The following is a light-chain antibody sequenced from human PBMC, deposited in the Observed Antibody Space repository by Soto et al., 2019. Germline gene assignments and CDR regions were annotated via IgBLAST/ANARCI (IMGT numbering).Light chain of an antibody. Sequence: IQMTQSPSSLSASVGDRVTITCRASQVIGNDLGWYQQKPGKAPKRLIYAASTLQSGVPSRFSGSGSGTEFTLTIGSLQPEDFATYYCLQHNNYPLTFGGGTKVEI. V-gene: IGKV1-17*01. J-gene: IGKJ4*01. CDR3: LQHNNYPLT. CDR1: QVIGND. CDR2: AAS.